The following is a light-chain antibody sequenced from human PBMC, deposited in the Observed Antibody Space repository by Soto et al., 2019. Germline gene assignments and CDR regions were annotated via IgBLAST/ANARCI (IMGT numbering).Light chain of an antibody. CDR3: CSYVGARTYV. CDR1: VSDVGNFGP. J-gene: IGLJ1*01. V-gene: IGLV2-23*01. Sequence: QSAVTPPASVSGCPGQSMTISCTGSVSDVGNFGPVSWYQQHPGQVPKLIIYECNRRPSRISSRFSRSKTGNTAFLTISGLQAEDEADYYCCSYVGARTYVFGTGTKVTAL. CDR2: ECN.